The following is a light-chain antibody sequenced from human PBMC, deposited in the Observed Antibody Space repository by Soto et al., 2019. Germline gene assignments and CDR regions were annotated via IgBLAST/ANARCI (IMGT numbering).Light chain of an antibody. CDR2: LGS. J-gene: IGKJ1*01. CDR3: MQGLQTPWT. V-gene: IGKV2-28*01. Sequence: DIVMTQSPLSLPVTPGEPASISCRSSQSLLHSNGYNYLDWYLQKPGQSPQLLIYLGSNRASGVPDRFSGSGSGKDFTLKISRVEAEDVGVYYCMQGLQTPWTFGQGTKVEIK. CDR1: QSLLHSNGYNY.